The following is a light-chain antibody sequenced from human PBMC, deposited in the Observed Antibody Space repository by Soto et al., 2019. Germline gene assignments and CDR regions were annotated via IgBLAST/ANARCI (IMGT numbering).Light chain of an antibody. CDR1: QTFSSW. J-gene: IGKJ1*01. CDR2: KAS. Sequence: DIQMTQSPSTLSGSVGDRVTVTCLASQTFSSWLAWYQQKPGKAPKLLIYKASTLKSGVPSRFSGSGSGTEFTLTISSLQPDDFATYYCQHYNSYSEAFGQGTKVDI. CDR3: QHYNSYSEA. V-gene: IGKV1-5*03.